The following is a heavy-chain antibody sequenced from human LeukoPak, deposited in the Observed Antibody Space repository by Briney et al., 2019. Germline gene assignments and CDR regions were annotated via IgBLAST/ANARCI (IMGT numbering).Heavy chain of an antibody. J-gene: IGHJ4*02. V-gene: IGHV3-53*01. CDR2: IYAGGGT. CDR3: ARDMAYHDMLTGYEVSRFFDY. CDR1: GLTVSTNY. D-gene: IGHD3-9*01. Sequence: GGSLRLSCAASGLTVSTNYMRWIRQAPGKGLEWVSLIYAGGGTAYADSVKGRFTISRDNSKNTPYLQMNYVRAEDTAVYYCARDMAYHDMLTGYEVSRFFDYWGQGTLVTVSS.